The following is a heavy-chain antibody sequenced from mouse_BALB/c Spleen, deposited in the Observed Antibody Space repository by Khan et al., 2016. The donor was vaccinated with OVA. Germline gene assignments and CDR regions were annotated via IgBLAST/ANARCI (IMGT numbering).Heavy chain of an antibody. CDR2: INPHIGET. Sequence: VRLQQSGPELVKPGASVKISCKASGYSFTGYFMNWVMQSHGKSLEWIGRINPHIGETFYNQKFKGKATLTVDESSSTAHMELRSLASEDSAVYYCASIYGSDFDYWGQGTTRTVSS. CDR3: ASIYGSDFDY. J-gene: IGHJ2*01. D-gene: IGHD1-1*01. V-gene: IGHV1-20*02. CDR1: GYSFTGYF.